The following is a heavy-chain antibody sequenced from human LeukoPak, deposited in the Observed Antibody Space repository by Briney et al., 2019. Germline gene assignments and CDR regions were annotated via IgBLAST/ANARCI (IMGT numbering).Heavy chain of an antibody. CDR3: ARGRWFDP. V-gene: IGHV4-34*01. CDR2: INHSGST. Sequence: SETLSLTCAVYGGSFSGYYWSWIRQPPGKGLEWIGEINHSGSTNYNPSLKSRVTISVDTSKNQFSLKLSSVTAADTAVYYCARGRWFDPWGQETLVTVSS. CDR1: GGSFSGYY. J-gene: IGHJ5*02.